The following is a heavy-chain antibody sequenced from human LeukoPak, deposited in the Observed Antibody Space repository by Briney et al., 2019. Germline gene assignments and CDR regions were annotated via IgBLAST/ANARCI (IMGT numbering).Heavy chain of an antibody. Sequence: SVKVSCKASGGTFSSYAISWVRQAPGQGLEWMGRIIPILGIANYAQKFQGRVTITAVKSTSTAYMELSSLRSEDTAVYYCARDRIVGATGLYAFDIWGQGTMVTVPS. CDR1: GGTFSSYA. J-gene: IGHJ3*02. CDR2: IIPILGIA. D-gene: IGHD1-26*01. V-gene: IGHV1-69*04. CDR3: ARDRIVGATGLYAFDI.